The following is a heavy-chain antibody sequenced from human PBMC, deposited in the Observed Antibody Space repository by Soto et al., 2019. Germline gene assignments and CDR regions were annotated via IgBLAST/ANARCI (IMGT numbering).Heavy chain of an antibody. CDR1: GGSISSSSYY. Sequence: PSETLSLTCTVSGGSISSSSYYWGWIRQPPGKGLEWIGSIYYSGSTYYNPSLKSRVTISVDTSKNQFSLKLSSVTAADTAVYYCARRARLRPSHAFDIWGQGTMVTVSS. D-gene: IGHD4-17*01. V-gene: IGHV4-39*01. J-gene: IGHJ3*02. CDR2: IYYSGST. CDR3: ARRARLRPSHAFDI.